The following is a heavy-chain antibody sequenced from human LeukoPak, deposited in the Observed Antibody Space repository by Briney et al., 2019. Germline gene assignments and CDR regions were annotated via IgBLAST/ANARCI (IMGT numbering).Heavy chain of an antibody. Sequence: GGPLSLPCAVSGFTLSSYRMQWVRAAPGKGVEGVAVISYDGSNTYYAVSVKGRFTISRDNSKNMLYLQMNSLRAEDTGVYYCAKPYYYGSRSYMDYWGQGTLVTVSS. V-gene: IGHV3-30*18. CDR1: GFTLSSYR. D-gene: IGHD3-10*01. CDR2: ISYDGSNT. CDR3: AKPYYYGSRSYMDY. J-gene: IGHJ4*02.